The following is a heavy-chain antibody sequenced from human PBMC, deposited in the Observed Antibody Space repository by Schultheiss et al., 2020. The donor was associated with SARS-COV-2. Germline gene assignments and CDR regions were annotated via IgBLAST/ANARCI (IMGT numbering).Heavy chain of an antibody. D-gene: IGHD6-19*01. V-gene: IGHV5-51*01. J-gene: IGHJ6*02. CDR3: ARHRRRYSSGWYEYYYYGMDV. CDR1: GYSFTSYW. Sequence: GESLKISCKGSGYSFTSYWIGWVRQMPGKGLEWMGIIYPGDSDTRYSPSFQGQVTISADKSISTAYLQWSSLKASDTAMYYYARHRRRYSSGWYEYYYYGMDVWGQGTTVTVTS. CDR2: IYPGDSDT.